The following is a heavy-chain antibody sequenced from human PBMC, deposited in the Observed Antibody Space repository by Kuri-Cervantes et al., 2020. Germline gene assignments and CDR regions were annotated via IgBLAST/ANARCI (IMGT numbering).Heavy chain of an antibody. V-gene: IGHV3-11*01. CDR3: AKLRRANSGSFDY. D-gene: IGHD3-22*01. Sequence: GGSLRLSCVASGFTFSDYYMSWIRQAPGKGLEWVSYIRSSGSTIYYADSVKGRFTISRDNSKNTLYLQMNSLRAEDTAVYFCAKLRRANSGSFDYWGQGTLVTVSS. CDR2: IRSSGSTI. J-gene: IGHJ4*02. CDR1: GFTFSDYY.